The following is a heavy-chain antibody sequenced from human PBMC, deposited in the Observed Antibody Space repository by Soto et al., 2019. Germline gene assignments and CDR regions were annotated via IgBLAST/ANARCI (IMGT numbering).Heavy chain of an antibody. J-gene: IGHJ3*01. Sequence: EVQVVESGGDLVQPGGSLRLSCAASGFTIRNYAMSWVRQAPGKALEWVSGISGGSDRTYYADSVKGRFTISKDNSKNPLYLQMSSLRVEDTAVYHCEGSWTWGQGTMVTVSS. D-gene: IGHD5-12*01. V-gene: IGHV3-23*04. CDR2: ISGGSDRT. CDR3: EGSWT. CDR1: GFTIRNYA.